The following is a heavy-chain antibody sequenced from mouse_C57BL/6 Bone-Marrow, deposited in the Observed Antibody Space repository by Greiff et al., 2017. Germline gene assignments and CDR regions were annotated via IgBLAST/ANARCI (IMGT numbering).Heavy chain of an antibody. J-gene: IGHJ3*01. CDR3: AIWAYYSSWFAY. Sequence: QVQLKQPGAELVKPGASVKVSCKASGYTFTSYWMHWVKQRPGQGLEWIGRIHPSDSDTNYNQKFKGKATLTVDKSSSTAYMQLSSLTSEDSAVYYCAIWAYYSSWFAYWGQGTLVTVSA. CDR2: IHPSDSDT. V-gene: IGHV1-74*01. D-gene: IGHD2-5*01. CDR1: GYTFTSYW.